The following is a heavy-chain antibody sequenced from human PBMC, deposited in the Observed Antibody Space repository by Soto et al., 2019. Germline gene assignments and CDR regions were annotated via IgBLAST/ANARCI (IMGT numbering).Heavy chain of an antibody. CDR1: GGSISSYY. D-gene: IGHD2-8*02. J-gene: IGHJ4*02. CDR3: ARQARGVWLQSYYFDY. CDR2: IYYSGST. V-gene: IGHV4-59*08. Sequence: SETLSLTCTVSGGSISSYYWSWIRQPPGKGLEWIGYIYYSGSTNYNPSLKSRVTISVDTSKNQFSLKLSSVTAADTAMYYCARQARGVWLQSYYFDYWGQGTLVTVSS.